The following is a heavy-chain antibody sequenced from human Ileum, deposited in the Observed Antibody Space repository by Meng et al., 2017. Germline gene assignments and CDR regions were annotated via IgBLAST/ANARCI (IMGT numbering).Heavy chain of an antibody. CDR2: INHNGNT. V-gene: IGHV4-34*01. Sequence: QVQLQQWGAGLLKPSETLSLTCVVYGGSFRAHYWTWIRQPPGKGLEWIGEINHNGNTNYKPSLKSRVTISVDTSKKQFSLRLTSVTAADTAVYYCASARYDNWGQGTLVTVSS. J-gene: IGHJ4*02. CDR1: GGSFRAHY. CDR3: ASARYDN.